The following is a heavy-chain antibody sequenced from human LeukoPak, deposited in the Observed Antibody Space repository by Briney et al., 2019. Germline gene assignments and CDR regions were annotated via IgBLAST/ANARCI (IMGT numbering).Heavy chain of an antibody. CDR2: MNPNSGNT. CDR3: ARFDIVVVPAASRHYYYYGMDV. CDR1: GYTFTSYD. J-gene: IGHJ6*02. Sequence: ASVKVSCKASGYTFTSYDINWMRRATGQGLEWMGWMNPNSGNTGYAQKFQGRVTMTRNTSISTAYMELSSLRSEDTAVYYCARFDIVVVPAASRHYYYYGMDVWGQGTTVTVSS. D-gene: IGHD2-2*01. V-gene: IGHV1-8*01.